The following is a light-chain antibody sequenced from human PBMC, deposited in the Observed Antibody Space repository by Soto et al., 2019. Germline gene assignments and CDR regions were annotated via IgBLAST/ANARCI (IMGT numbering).Light chain of an antibody. CDR3: MQATQFSWT. Sequence: DIVMTQTPLSSPVTLGQPASISSRSSESLVHSDGNTYLSWLHQRPGQPPRLLIYKISKRLPGVPERISGSGAGTEFTLKISRVEAEDVGIYYCMQATQFSWTFGQGTKVDIK. V-gene: IGKV2-24*01. J-gene: IGKJ1*01. CDR2: KIS. CDR1: ESLVHSDGNTY.